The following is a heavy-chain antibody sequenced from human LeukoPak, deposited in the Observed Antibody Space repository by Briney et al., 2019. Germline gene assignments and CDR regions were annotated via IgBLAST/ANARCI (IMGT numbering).Heavy chain of an antibody. J-gene: IGHJ4*02. CDR1: GFTFSSYA. CDR3: AKASSTSWPSFDY. Sequence: PGGSLRLSCAASGFTFSSYAMSWVRQAPGKGLEGVSGISAGDYSGSDYITYYAASVKGRFAISRDNSKNTLYLQMSSLSAEHTTVYYCAKASSTSWPSFDYWGQGTLVTVS. V-gene: IGHV3-23*01. CDR2: ISAGDYSGSDYIT. D-gene: IGHD6-13*01.